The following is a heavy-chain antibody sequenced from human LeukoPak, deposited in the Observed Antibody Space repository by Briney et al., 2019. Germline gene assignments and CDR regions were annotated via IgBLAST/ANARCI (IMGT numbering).Heavy chain of an antibody. CDR3: ATGDGYNYHNWFDP. V-gene: IGHV3-23*01. CDR1: GFTFSGYA. J-gene: IGHJ5*02. CDR2: VSSSGGST. Sequence: GGSLRLSCAASGFTFSGYALSWVRQAPGKGLEWVSSVSSSGGSTYYADSVKGRFTISRDNSKNTLYLQMNSLRADDTAVYYCATGDGYNYHNWFDPWGQGTLVTVSS. D-gene: IGHD5-24*01.